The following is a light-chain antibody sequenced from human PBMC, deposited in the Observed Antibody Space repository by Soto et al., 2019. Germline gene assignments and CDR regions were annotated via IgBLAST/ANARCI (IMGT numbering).Light chain of an antibody. CDR2: KVS. J-gene: IGKJ1*01. V-gene: IGKV2-30*02. CDR3: MQGTQWPWT. Sequence: DVVMTQSPLSLPVTLGQPASISCRSSQSLVHSDGNTYLNWFQQRPGQSPRRLIYKVSNRDSGVPDRFSGGGSGTDFTLKISRVEAEDVGVYYCMQGTQWPWTFGQGTKVEIK. CDR1: QSLVHSDGNTY.